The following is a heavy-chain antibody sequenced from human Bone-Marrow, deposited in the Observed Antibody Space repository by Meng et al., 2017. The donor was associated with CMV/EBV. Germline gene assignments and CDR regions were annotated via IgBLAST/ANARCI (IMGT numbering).Heavy chain of an antibody. V-gene: IGHV3-74*01. CDR3: ARGYGNRIEY. CDR2: INSDESST. CDR1: GFTFSSYW. Sequence: GESLKISCAASGFTFSSYWMHWVRQAPGKGLVWVSRINSDESSTSHADSVKGRFTISRDNTKNTMYLQMNSLRAEDTAVYYCARGYGNRIEYWGQGTLVTVSS. D-gene: IGHD4-17*01. J-gene: IGHJ4*02.